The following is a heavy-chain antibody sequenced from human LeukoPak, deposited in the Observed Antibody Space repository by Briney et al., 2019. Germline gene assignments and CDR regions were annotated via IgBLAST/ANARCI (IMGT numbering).Heavy chain of an antibody. CDR3: ARRSFGVAKYYFDY. Sequence: SETLSLTCTVSGGSISSYYWRWIRQPPGKGLEWIGYIYYSGSTNYNPSLKSRVTTSVDTSKNQFSLKLSSVTAADTAVYYCARRSFGVAKYYFDYWGQGTLVTVSS. J-gene: IGHJ4*02. CDR2: IYYSGST. D-gene: IGHD3-3*01. CDR1: GGSISSYY. V-gene: IGHV4-59*08.